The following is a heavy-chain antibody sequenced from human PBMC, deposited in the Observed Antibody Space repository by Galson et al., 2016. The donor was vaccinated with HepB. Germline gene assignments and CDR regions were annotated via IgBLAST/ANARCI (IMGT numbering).Heavy chain of an antibody. D-gene: IGHD3-3*01. CDR3: GLYTLEAFDI. CDR2: ISRSPSIV. J-gene: IGHJ3*02. V-gene: IGHV3-48*01. Sequence: SLRLSCAASGFTFNTYSMNWVRQAPGKGLEWVSYISRSPSIVYYADSVKGRFTISRDNAKNSLYLEMNSLRAEDTAVYYCGLYTLEAFDIWGQGTMVTVSS. CDR1: GFTFNTYS.